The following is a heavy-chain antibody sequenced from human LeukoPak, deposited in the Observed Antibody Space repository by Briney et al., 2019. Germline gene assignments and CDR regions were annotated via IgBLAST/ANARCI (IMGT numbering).Heavy chain of an antibody. J-gene: IGHJ4*02. V-gene: IGHV3-11*03. CDR2: ISPSANYA. Sequence: GGSLRLSCAASGFTFSDYYMGWIRQAPGKGLEWVSYISPSANYAAYGDSVKGRFTISRDNAKNSLYLLMNSLRVEDTAVYYCASAYDSNTPGLEYWGQGTLVTVSS. D-gene: IGHD3-22*01. CDR3: ASAYDSNTPGLEY. CDR1: GFTFSDYY.